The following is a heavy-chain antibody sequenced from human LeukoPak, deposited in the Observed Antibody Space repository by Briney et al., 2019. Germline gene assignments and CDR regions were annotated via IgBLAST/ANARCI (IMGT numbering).Heavy chain of an antibody. CDR2: IGSSGSAGGNI. J-gene: IGHJ4*02. D-gene: IGHD3-22*01. Sequence: GGSLRLSCAASGFSFSGFGMNWVRQAPGKGLEWISYIGSSGSAGGNIYYAVSVKGRFTVSRDNAKDSLFLQMNSLQDADTAVYYCARGFYYYDSSGSFDYWGQGTLVTVSS. V-gene: IGHV3-48*02. CDR1: GFSFSGFG. CDR3: ARGFYYYDSSGSFDY.